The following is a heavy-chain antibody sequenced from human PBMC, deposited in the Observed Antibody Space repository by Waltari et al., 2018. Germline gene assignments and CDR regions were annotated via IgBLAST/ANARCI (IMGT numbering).Heavy chain of an antibody. CDR3: HLLGRDIVLAGATPSYYSYIDV. V-gene: IGHV1-24*01. CDR2: FDRGDGQT. CDR1: QFTPGGFA. Sequence: QVQVIQSGAEPLKPGASVKVSCTVSQFTPGGFAISWLRQPRGKGLEWIGRFDRGDGQTTSARKFLGRVTMTEDTSTDTAYMELSSLRSDDTAVYYCHLLGRDIVLAGATPSYYSYIDVWGRGTSVIVSS. J-gene: IGHJ6*03. D-gene: IGHD2-15*01.